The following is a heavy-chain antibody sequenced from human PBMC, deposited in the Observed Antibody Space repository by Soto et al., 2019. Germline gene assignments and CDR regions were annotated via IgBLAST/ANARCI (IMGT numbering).Heavy chain of an antibody. V-gene: IGHV1-8*01. CDR2: MNPNSGNT. Sequence: ASVKVSCKASGYTFTSYDINWVRQATGQGLEWMGWMNPNSGNTGYAQKFQGRVTMTRNTSISTAYMELSSLRSVDTATYYCAHRREVTMVRAVITHYFDFWGHGTLVTVS. CDR1: GYTFTSYD. J-gene: IGHJ4*01. D-gene: IGHD3-10*01. CDR3: AHRREVTMVRAVITHYFDF.